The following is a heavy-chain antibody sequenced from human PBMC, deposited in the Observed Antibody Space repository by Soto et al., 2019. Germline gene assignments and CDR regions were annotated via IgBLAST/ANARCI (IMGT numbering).Heavy chain of an antibody. Sequence: QVQLLQSAAEVKKPGASVKVSCKASGYTFTNFGVTWVRQAPGQGLEWMGWISAYTDDPNYAQKFQGRVTMTIDTSTSTAYMDLRSLTSDDTAVYYCARVIPGAEAWFDTWGQGTLVTVSS. J-gene: IGHJ5*02. CDR2: ISAYTDDP. CDR3: ARVIPGAEAWFDT. D-gene: IGHD2-2*01. CDR1: GYTFTNFG. V-gene: IGHV1-18*01.